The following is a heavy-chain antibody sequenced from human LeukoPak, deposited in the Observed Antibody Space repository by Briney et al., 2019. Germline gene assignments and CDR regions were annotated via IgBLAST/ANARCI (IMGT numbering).Heavy chain of an antibody. Sequence: PGGSLRLSCAASGFSFSTDWVGWVRQAPGKGLEWVANIKHDGSERHYVDSVKGRFTISRDNAKISLYLQMNSLRVEDTALYYCVRSQYSSSSWGQGTLVAVSS. CDR1: GFSFSTDW. V-gene: IGHV3-7*01. CDR2: IKHDGSER. D-gene: IGHD6-13*01. CDR3: VRSQYSSSS. J-gene: IGHJ4*02.